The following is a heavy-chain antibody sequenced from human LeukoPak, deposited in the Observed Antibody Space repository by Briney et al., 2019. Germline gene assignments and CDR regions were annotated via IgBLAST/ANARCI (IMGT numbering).Heavy chain of an antibody. J-gene: IGHJ2*01. CDR3: ARARTSLL. CDR1: GGSISTYY. CDR2: VYATGRT. V-gene: IGHV4-4*07. D-gene: IGHD2-2*01. Sequence: SETLSLTCTVSGGSISTYYWSWSRQAAGKGLEWIGRVYATGRTNYNPSLKSRITMSVDTSKNQFSLKLNSVTAADTAVYYCARARTSLLWGRGTLVTVSS.